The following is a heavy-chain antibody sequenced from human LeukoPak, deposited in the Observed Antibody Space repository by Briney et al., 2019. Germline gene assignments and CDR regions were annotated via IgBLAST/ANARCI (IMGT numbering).Heavy chain of an antibody. V-gene: IGHV4-39*01. Sequence: PSETLSLTCTVSGVSISSSNSYWGWIRQPPGKGLEWIGSIYYSGNTYYNASLKSQVSISIDTSKNQFSLRLTSVTAADTAVYYCARGRGSVRGVRYYYYYYMDVWGKGTTVTVSS. D-gene: IGHD3-10*01. CDR1: GVSISSSNSY. CDR2: IYYSGNT. J-gene: IGHJ6*03. CDR3: ARGRGSVRGVRYYYYYYMDV.